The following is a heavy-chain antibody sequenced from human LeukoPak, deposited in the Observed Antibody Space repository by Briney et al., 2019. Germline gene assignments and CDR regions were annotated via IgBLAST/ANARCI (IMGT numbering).Heavy chain of an antibody. Sequence: GGSLRLSCAASGFTFSSYAMSWVRQAPGKGLEWVTTISANGGTYYADSVKGRFTISRDNSKNTVYLQMNSLRAADTAVYYCARGRIAVALYYGMDVWGHGTTVTVFS. CDR1: GFTFSSYA. J-gene: IGHJ6*02. CDR3: ARGRIAVALYYGMDV. V-gene: IGHV3-23*01. CDR2: ISANGGT. D-gene: IGHD6-19*01.